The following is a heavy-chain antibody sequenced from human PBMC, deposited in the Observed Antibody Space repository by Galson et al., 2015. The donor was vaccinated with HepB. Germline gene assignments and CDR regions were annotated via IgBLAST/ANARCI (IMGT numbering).Heavy chain of an antibody. CDR2: IFYLGNT. CDR3: AREADDYGDYVKAYDV. Sequence: ETLSLTCTVSGGSINYHYWTWIRQPPGKALEWIGYIFYLGNTNYNPSLKGRLTISVDTSKAQVYLELTSVTAADTAVYYCAREADDYGDYVKAYDVWGQGTMVTVS. CDR1: GGSINYHY. D-gene: IGHD4-17*01. J-gene: IGHJ3*01. V-gene: IGHV4-59*11.